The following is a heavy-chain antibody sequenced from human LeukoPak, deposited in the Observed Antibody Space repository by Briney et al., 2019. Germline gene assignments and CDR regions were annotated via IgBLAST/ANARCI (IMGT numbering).Heavy chain of an antibody. V-gene: IGHV3-30*02. CDR2: IRDDGSRK. Sequence: GGSLRLSCAASGFIFSSYGMQWVRQAPGKGLEWVTFIRDDGSRKYYADSVKGRFTISRDNSKNTLYLQMNSLTTEDTAVYYCAKDSGGISYSSSWFDYWGQGTLVTVSS. D-gene: IGHD6-13*01. J-gene: IGHJ4*02. CDR1: GFIFSSYG. CDR3: AKDSGGISYSSSWFDY.